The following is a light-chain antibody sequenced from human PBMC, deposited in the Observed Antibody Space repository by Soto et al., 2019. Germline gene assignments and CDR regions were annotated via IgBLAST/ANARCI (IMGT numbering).Light chain of an antibody. V-gene: IGLV3-27*01. CDR3: YSAADNNPWV. J-gene: IGLJ3*02. CDR1: VLAKKY. Sequence: SYELTQPSSVSVSPGQKARITCSGDVLAKKYARWFQQKPGQAPVVVIYKDSERPSGIPERFSGSSSGTTVTLTISGSQVEDEADYYCYSAADNNPWVFGGGTKVTVL. CDR2: KDS.